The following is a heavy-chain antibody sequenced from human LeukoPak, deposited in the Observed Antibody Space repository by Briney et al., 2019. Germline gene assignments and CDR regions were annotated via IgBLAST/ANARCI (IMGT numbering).Heavy chain of an antibody. V-gene: IGHV4-30-2*01. Sequence: PSQTLSLTCAVSGGSISSGGYSWSWIRQPPGKGLEWIGYIYHSGSTYYNPSLKSRVTISVDRSKNQFSLKLSSVTAADTAVYYCAGTSTFTHWYFDLWGRGTLVTVSS. CDR3: AGTSTFTHWYFDL. CDR2: IYHSGST. CDR1: GGSISSGGYS. D-gene: IGHD3-16*01. J-gene: IGHJ2*01.